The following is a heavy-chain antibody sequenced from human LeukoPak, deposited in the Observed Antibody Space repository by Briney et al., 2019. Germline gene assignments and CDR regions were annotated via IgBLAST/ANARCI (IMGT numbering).Heavy chain of an antibody. V-gene: IGHV4-59*01. CDR1: GGSISSYY. J-gene: IGHJ4*02. CDR3: ARVTDWNDLDY. D-gene: IGHD1-1*01. Sequence: SETLSLTCTVSGGSISSYYWSWIRQPPGKGLEWIGYIYNTGSTTYNPSLKSRVTMSVDTSKNQFSLKLNSVTAADTAVYYCARVTDWNDLDYWGPGTLVTVSS. CDR2: IYNTGST.